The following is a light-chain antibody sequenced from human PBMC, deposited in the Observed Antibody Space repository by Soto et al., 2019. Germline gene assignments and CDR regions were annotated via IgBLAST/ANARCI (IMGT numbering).Light chain of an antibody. CDR2: DAS. CDR3: QQYNSFPLT. CDR1: QSISSW. J-gene: IGKJ4*01. V-gene: IGKV1-5*01. Sequence: DIQMTQSPSTLSASVGDRVTITCRASQSISSWLTWYQQKPGIAPKVLIYDASSLGSGVPSRFSGSGSGTKFTLTISSLQPDDFGTYYCQQYNSFPLTFGGGTKVDIK.